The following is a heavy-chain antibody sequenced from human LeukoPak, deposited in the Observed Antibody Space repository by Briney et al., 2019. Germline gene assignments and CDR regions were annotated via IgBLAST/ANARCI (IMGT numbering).Heavy chain of an antibody. J-gene: IGHJ5*02. D-gene: IGHD6-13*01. Sequence: ASVKVSCKASGYTFTSYYMHWVRQAPGQGLEWMGIINPSGGSTSYAQKFQGRVTMTRDTSTSTVYMELSSLRSEDTAVYYCARERSPEVAAVSNWFDPWGQGTLVTVSS. CDR1: GYTFTSYY. V-gene: IGHV1-46*01. CDR2: INPSGGST. CDR3: ARERSPEVAAVSNWFDP.